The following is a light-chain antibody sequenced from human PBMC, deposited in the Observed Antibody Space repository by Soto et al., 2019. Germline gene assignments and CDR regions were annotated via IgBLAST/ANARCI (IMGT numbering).Light chain of an antibody. CDR1: ESISNW. CDR3: QQYSSYLHT. Sequence: DIQLTQSPSTLSASVGDRVTITCRASESISNWLAWYQQKPGKAPKFLIFDASTLESGVPSRFSGSGSGTEFTLTISSLQPDDFATYYCQQYSSYLHTFGGGTKVEI. J-gene: IGKJ4*01. CDR2: DAS. V-gene: IGKV1-5*01.